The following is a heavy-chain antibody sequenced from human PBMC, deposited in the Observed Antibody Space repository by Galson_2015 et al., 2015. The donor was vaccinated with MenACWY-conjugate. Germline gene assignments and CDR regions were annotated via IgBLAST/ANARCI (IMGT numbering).Heavy chain of an antibody. V-gene: IGHV1-18*01. CDR2: ISVDNGNS. CDR1: GYIFSKYG. J-gene: IGHJ5*02. CDR3: ARHGLSAWSTWFDP. Sequence: SVKVSCKASGYIFSKYGIGWVRQAPGQGLEWMGWISVDNGNSNYAQKLQGRVTMTTETSTSTAYLEWSSLKASDTAMYYCARHGLSAWSTWFDPWGQGTLVTVSS. D-gene: IGHD2-8*02.